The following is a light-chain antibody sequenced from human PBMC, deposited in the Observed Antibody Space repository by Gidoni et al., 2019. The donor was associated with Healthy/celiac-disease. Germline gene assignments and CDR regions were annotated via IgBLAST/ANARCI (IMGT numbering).Light chain of an antibody. CDR3: QQYNNWPPIT. Sequence: EIVMMQSPATLPVSPGERATLPCRASQSVSSTLAWNQQKPGQAPRLLIYGASTRATGIPARFSGRESETEFTLTISSLQSEDFAVYCCQQYNNWPPITFGQGTRLEIK. CDR1: QSVSST. CDR2: GAS. V-gene: IGKV3-15*01. J-gene: IGKJ5*01.